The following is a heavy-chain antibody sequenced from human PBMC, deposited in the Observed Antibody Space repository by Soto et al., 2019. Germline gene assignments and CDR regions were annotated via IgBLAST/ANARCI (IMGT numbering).Heavy chain of an antibody. V-gene: IGHV4-34*02. D-gene: IGHD2-8*01. Sequence: QVQLQQWGAGLVKPSETLSLTCAVSGGSLSGYYWNWIRQAPGRGLEWIGEINNSGGTNYNPSLKSRLISSMDTAKNQFYLNLTSMTAADTAIYYCARYPAFCSNGINCPPGPWGQGTQVTVSS. CDR1: GGSLSGYY. CDR3: ARYPAFCSNGINCPPGP. CDR2: INNSGGT. J-gene: IGHJ5*02.